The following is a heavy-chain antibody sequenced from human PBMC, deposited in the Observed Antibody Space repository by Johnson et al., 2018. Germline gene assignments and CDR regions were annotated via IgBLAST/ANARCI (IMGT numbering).Heavy chain of an antibody. J-gene: IGHJ5*02. Sequence: QVQLQESGPGLVKPSETLSLTCTVSGGSISSYYWSWIRQPPGKGLEWIGYICYSGSTNYNPSLTSRVTISVDTSKNQFSLKLSSVTAADTAVYYCAGDTHIGAGGEGWVDPWGQGTLVTVSS. CDR2: ICYSGST. CDR3: AGDTHIGAGGEGWVDP. CDR1: GGSISSYY. D-gene: IGHD5-12*01. V-gene: IGHV4-59*01.